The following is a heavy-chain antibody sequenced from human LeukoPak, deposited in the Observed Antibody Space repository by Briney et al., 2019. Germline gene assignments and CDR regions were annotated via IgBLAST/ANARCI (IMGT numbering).Heavy chain of an antibody. Sequence: ASVKVSCKASGYTFTSYGIHWVRQAPGQGLEWMGWINTNTGNPTYAQGFTGRFVFSLETSVSTSYLQISSLKAEDTAVYYCARARGSPQRLGTYFYYKNVGAKGPPVTIS. J-gene: IGHJ6*03. V-gene: IGHV7-4-1*02. D-gene: IGHD3-16*01. CDR2: INTNTGNP. CDR1: GYTFTSYG. CDR3: ARARGSPQRLGTYFYYKNV.